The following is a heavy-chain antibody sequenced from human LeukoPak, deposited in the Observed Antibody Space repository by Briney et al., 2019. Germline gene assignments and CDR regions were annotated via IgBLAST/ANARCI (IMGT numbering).Heavy chain of an antibody. CDR1: GYSISSGYY. V-gene: IGHV4-38-2*01. J-gene: IGHJ4*02. Sequence: PSETLSLTCAVSGYSISSGYYWVWIRQPPGKGLEWIGTIFHSGNTYYNPSLKSRVTISVDTSKNQFSLKLSSVTAADTAVYYCATGWILGATLTYWGQGTLVTVSS. CDR2: IFHSGNT. D-gene: IGHD1-26*01. CDR3: ATGWILGATLTY.